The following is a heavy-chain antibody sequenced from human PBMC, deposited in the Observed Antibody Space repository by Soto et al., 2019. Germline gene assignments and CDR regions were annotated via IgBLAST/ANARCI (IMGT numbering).Heavy chain of an antibody. V-gene: IGHV3-30-3*01. D-gene: IGHD6-13*01. CDR3: ARDRRQQLVPLDY. Sequence: QVQLVESGGGVVQPGRSLRLSCAASGFTFSSFAMHWVRQAPGKGQEWVSAISYDGSHKYYADSVKGRFTISRDNSKNTLYLQMNSLRPEDRAVYYCARDRRQQLVPLDYWGQGTLVTVSS. CDR1: GFTFSSFA. CDR2: ISYDGSHK. J-gene: IGHJ4*02.